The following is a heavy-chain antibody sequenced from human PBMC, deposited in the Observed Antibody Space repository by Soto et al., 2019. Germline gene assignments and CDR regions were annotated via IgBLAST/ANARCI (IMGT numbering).Heavy chain of an antibody. J-gene: IGHJ4*02. CDR2: ISGSGGST. V-gene: IGHV3-23*01. CDR3: AKDSPRQQLVPGYFDY. CDR1: GFTFSSYA. D-gene: IGHD6-13*01. Sequence: GGSLRLSCAASGFTFSSYAMSWVRQAPGKGLEWVSAISGSGGSTYYADSVKGRFTISRDNSKNTLYLQMNSLRAEDTAVYYCAKDSPRQQLVPGYFDYWGQGTLVTVSS.